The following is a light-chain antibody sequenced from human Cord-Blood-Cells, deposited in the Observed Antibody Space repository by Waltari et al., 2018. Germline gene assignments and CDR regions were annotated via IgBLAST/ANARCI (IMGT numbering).Light chain of an antibody. V-gene: IGLV1-40*01. CDR3: QSYDSSLSGSVV. J-gene: IGLJ2*01. Sequence: QSVLTHPPSVSGAPGPRVTTPRTGRSSNLGEGSAVHGEQQLPGTAPKLLIYGNSNRPSGVPDRFSGSKSGTSASLAITGLQAEDEADYYCQSYDSSLSGSVVFGGGTKLTVL. CDR1: SSNLGEGSA. CDR2: GNS.